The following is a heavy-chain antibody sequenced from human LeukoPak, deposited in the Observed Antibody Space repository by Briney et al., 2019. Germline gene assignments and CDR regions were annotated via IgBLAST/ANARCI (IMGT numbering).Heavy chain of an antibody. CDR3: ARDSSHYLGSSDY. Sequence: GGSLRVSCEASGFTFSNYPMSWVRQAPGRGLEWVSVISESGDVTHYADAMKGRFTISRDNAKNTLNLQMNSLRAEGTAIYYCARDSSHYLGSSDYWGQGTLVTVSS. V-gene: IGHV3-23*01. CDR2: ISESGDVT. D-gene: IGHD6-6*01. J-gene: IGHJ4*02. CDR1: GFTFSNYP.